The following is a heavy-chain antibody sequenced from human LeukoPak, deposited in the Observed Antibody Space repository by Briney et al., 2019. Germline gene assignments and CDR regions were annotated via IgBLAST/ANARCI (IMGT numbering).Heavy chain of an antibody. J-gene: IGHJ6*03. V-gene: IGHV3-7*01. CDR3: ARDPGTAVFPYYYYYMDV. Sequence: GGSLRLSCAASDFTFSSYWMSWVRQAPGKGLEWVANIKQDGSEKYYVDSVEGRFTISRDNAKNSLYLQMNSLRAEDTAVYYCARDPGTAVFPYYYYYMDVWGKGTTVTISS. CDR1: DFTFSSYW. CDR2: IKQDGSEK. D-gene: IGHD2-2*01.